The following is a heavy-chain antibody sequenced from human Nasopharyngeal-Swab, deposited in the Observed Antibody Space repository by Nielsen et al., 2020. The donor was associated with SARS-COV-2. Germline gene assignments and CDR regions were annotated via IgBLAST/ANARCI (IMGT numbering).Heavy chain of an antibody. J-gene: IGHJ4*02. Sequence: SETLSLSCKVSGGPDRSSHYWGGVRQPPGKGLEWIANMFYSGDTYYNSSLRSRVTMSVDASGNQFSLKLSSVTAADSAIYYCARQNFDHLWGWFDYWGQGILVTVST. CDR2: MFYSGDT. V-gene: IGHV4-39*01. D-gene: IGHD3-16*01. CDR3: ARQNFDHLWGWFDY. CDR1: GGPDRSSHY.